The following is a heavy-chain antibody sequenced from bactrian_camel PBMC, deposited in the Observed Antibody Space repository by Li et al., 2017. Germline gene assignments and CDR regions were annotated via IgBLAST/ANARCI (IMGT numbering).Heavy chain of an antibody. Sequence: HVQLVESGGGSVQAGGSLKLSRVASGSRNRLSCMGWFRRSPGKDREGVANIDEEGRTYYGDSVKGRFTISQGNAKNTVYLQMNSLKPEDTAMYYCRYGREYVDGSWTWNYWGQGTQVTVS. J-gene: IGHJ4*01. V-gene: IGHV3S63*01. CDR2: IDEEGRT. D-gene: IGHD1*01. CDR1: GSRNRLSC. CDR3: RYGREYVDGSWTWNY.